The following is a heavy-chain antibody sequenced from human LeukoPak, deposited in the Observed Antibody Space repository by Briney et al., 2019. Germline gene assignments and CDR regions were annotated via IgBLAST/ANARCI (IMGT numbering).Heavy chain of an antibody. V-gene: IGHV3-30*02. CDR1: GFTFSSYG. CDR3: AKGSYCGGDCSQYYFDY. CDR2: IRYDGSNK. J-gene: IGHJ4*02. Sequence: GRSLRLSCAASGFTFSSYGMHWVRQAPGKGLEWVAFIRYDGSNKYYADSVKGRFTISRDNSKNTLYLQMNSLRAEDTAVYYCAKGSYCGGDCSQYYFDYWGQGTLVTVSS. D-gene: IGHD2-21*01.